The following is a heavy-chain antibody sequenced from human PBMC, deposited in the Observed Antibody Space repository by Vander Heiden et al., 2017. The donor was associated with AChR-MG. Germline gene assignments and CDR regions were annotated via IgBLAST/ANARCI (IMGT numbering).Heavy chain of an antibody. V-gene: IGHV4-34*01. Sequence: QVQLQQWGAGLLKPSETLSLTCAVYGGSFCGYYWSWIRQPPGKGLEWIGEIKQSGSTNNNPSLKSRLNISVDTSKNQFSLKLSSVTAADTAVYFCARGEAAPRDGPGGGYFDLWGRGTPVTVSS. CDR2: IKQSGST. J-gene: IGHJ2*01. CDR1: GGSFCGYY. D-gene: IGHD2-15*01. CDR3: ARGEAAPRDGPGGGYFDL.